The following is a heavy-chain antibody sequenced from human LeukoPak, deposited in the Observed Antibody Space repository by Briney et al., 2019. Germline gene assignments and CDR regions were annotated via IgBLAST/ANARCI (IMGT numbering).Heavy chain of an antibody. CDR2: INPNSGGT. J-gene: IGHJ4*02. CDR3: ARVPARLRYFGWLV. D-gene: IGHD3-9*01. Sequence: ASVKVSCKASGYTFTGYYMHWVRQAPGQGLEWMGWINPNSGGTNYAQKFQGRVTMTRDTSISTAHMELSRLRSDDTAVYYCARVPARLRYFGWLVWGQGTLVTVSS. V-gene: IGHV1-2*02. CDR1: GYTFTGYY.